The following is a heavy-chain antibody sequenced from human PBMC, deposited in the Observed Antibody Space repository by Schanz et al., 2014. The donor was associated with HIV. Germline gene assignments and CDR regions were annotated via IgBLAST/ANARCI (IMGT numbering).Heavy chain of an antibody. CDR2: ITWNSVSK. Sequence: EVQLVESGGGLVQPGRSLRLSCAASGFTFDDYAMHWVRQAPGKGLEWVSGITWNSVSKGYADSVKGRFTISRDNAKNFLYLQMNSLRAEDTALYYCAKDMGSGSYEAFDIWGQGTMVTVSS. CDR1: GFTFDDYA. J-gene: IGHJ3*02. CDR3: AKDMGSGSYEAFDI. D-gene: IGHD1-26*01. V-gene: IGHV3-9*01.